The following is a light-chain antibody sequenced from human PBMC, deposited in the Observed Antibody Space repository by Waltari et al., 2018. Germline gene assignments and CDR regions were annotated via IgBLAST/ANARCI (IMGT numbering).Light chain of an antibody. CDR2: DTS. Sequence: CRASQSVRVYWAWYQQKPGQAPRLLIYDTSTRATGIPDRFSGSWSETDFSLTISRLDPEDCAVYYCQKYGTLPATFGQGTKVEVK. CDR1: QSVRVY. CDR3: QKYGTLPAT. V-gene: IGKV3-20*01. J-gene: IGKJ1*01.